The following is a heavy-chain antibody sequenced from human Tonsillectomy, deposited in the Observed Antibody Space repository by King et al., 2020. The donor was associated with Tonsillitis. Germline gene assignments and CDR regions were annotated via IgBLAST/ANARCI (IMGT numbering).Heavy chain of an antibody. J-gene: IGHJ2*01. D-gene: IGHD5-18*01. Sequence: VQLQESGPGLVKPSETLSLTCTVSGGSISSYYWSWIRQPPGKGLEWIGYIYYSGSTNYNPSLKSRVTISVDTSKNKFSLKLSSVTAADTAVYYCARDSERQLWSRIRSRYFDLWGRGTLVTVSS. V-gene: IGHV4-59*01. CDR2: IYYSGST. CDR3: ARDSERQLWSRIRSRYFDL. CDR1: GGSISSYY.